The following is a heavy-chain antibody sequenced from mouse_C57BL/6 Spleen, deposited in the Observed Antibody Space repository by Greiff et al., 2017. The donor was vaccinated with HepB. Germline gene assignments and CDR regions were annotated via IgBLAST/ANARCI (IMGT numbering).Heavy chain of an antibody. Sequence: QVQLKESGAELARPGASVKLSCKASGYTFTSYGISWVKQRTGQGLEWIGEIYPRSGNTYYNEKFKGKATLTADKSSSTAYMELRSLTSEDSAVYFCARDTTVVATGYFDYWGQGTTLTVSS. D-gene: IGHD1-1*01. CDR2: IYPRSGNT. CDR3: ARDTTVVATGYFDY. CDR1: GYTFTSYG. J-gene: IGHJ2*01. V-gene: IGHV1-81*01.